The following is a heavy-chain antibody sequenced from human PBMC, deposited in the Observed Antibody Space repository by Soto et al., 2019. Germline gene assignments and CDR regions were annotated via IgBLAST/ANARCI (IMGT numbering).Heavy chain of an antibody. D-gene: IGHD3-3*01. CDR3: AHFPRSGVRAFDI. Sequence: QITLKESGPTLVKPTQTLTLTCTFSGFSLTTSGVGVGWIRQAPGRALEWLAHIYGDDDKRYSPSLKSRLTXTXDXXKNQVVLTMTNMDPVDTATYYCAHFPRSGVRAFDIWGQGTMVTVSS. CDR2: IYGDDDK. V-gene: IGHV2-5*02. J-gene: IGHJ3*02. CDR1: GFSLTTSGVG.